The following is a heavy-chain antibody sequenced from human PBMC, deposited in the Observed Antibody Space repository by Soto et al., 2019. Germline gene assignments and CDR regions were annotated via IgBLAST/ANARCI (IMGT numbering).Heavy chain of an antibody. V-gene: IGHV1-69*12. Sequence: QVQLVQSGAEVRKPGSSVKVSCKASGGTFSSYAISWVRQAPGQGLEWMGGIIPIFGTANYAQKFQGRVTMYADYFAGSAYVELSSLGSEDTAVYYFARGPGVGSASPGYWGRGTLVTVCS. D-gene: IGHD2-15*01. CDR2: IIPIFGTA. CDR1: GGTFSSYA. CDR3: ARGPGVGSASPGY. J-gene: IGHJ4*02.